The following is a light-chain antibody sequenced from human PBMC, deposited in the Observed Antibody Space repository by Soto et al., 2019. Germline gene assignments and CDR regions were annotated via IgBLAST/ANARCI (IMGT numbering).Light chain of an antibody. J-gene: IGKJ1*01. CDR2: GAS. V-gene: IGKV3-15*01. CDR3: QQYNNWPWT. CDR1: QSVSSN. Sequence: EIVMTQSPATLSVSPGERATLSCRASQSVSSNLAWYQQKPGQAPRLLIYGASTRATGKPARFSGSGSGTEFTRTISSLQSEDFAVYSCQQYNNWPWTFGQGTRVEIK.